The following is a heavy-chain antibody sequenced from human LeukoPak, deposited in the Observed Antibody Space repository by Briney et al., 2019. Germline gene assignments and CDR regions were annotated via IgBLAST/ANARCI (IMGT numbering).Heavy chain of an antibody. CDR1: GGTFSSYA. V-gene: IGHV1-69*01. D-gene: IGHD6-13*01. Sequence: SVKVSCKASGGTFSSYAISWVRQAPGQGLEWMGGIIPIFGTANYAQKFQGRVTITADESTSTAYMELSSLRSEDTAVYYCAGEIAAASPGDYWGQGTLVTVSS. CDR2: IIPIFGTA. J-gene: IGHJ4*02. CDR3: AGEIAAASPGDY.